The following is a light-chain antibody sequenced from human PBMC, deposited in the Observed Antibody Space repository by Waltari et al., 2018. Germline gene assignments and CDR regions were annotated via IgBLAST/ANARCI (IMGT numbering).Light chain of an antibody. CDR3: ATWDSSLSAGV. J-gene: IGLJ2*01. Sequence: QSVLAQPPSVSAAPGQRVTISCSGSSSNIGSDYVSWYQQFPGTAPKLRIQENNERPSGMPDRFSGSKSGTSATLDITGLQTGDEAVYYCATWDSSLSAGVFGGGTKLTVL. CDR2: ENN. CDR1: SSNIGSDY. V-gene: IGLV1-51*02.